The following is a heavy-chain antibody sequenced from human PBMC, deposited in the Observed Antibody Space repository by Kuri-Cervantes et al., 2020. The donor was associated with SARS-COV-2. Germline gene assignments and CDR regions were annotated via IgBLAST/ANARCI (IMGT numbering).Heavy chain of an antibody. D-gene: IGHD2-15*01. Sequence: GGSLRLSCAVSGFTFTSYAMHWVRQAPGKGLEWVALISYDGSNKFYADSVKGRFTVSRDNSKNTLYLQMNGLRTEDTAVYYCAKDQHGIVVVVAAIEYWGQGTLVTVSS. V-gene: IGHV3-30*18. J-gene: IGHJ4*02. CDR2: ISYDGSNK. CDR3: AKDQHGIVVVVAAIEY. CDR1: GFTFTSYA.